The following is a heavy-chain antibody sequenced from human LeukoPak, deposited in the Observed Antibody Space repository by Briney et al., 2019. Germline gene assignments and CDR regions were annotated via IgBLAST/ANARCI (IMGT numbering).Heavy chain of an antibody. J-gene: IGHJ6*02. CDR1: GFTFSNAW. V-gene: IGHV3-15*07. CDR2: IKSKTDGGTT. CDR3: TTDWTDHYGSTNYYYYYGMDV. Sequence: GGSLRLSCTASGFTFSNAWMNWVRQAPGKGLEWVGRIKSKTDGGTTDYAAPVKGRFTISRDDSKNTLYLQMNSLKTEDTAVYYCTTDWTDHYGSTNYYYYYGMDVWGQGTTVTVSS. D-gene: IGHD3-10*01.